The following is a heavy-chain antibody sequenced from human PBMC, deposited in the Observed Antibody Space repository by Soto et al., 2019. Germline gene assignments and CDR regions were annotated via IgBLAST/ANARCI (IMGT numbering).Heavy chain of an antibody. CDR1: GFSLSNARMG. CDR3: ARIGYSSGWIAYYFDY. J-gene: IGHJ4*02. V-gene: IGHV2-26*01. D-gene: IGHD6-19*01. Sequence: QVTLKESGPVLVKPTEPLTLTCTVPGFSLSNARMGVSWIRQPPGKALEWLAHIFSNDEKSYTTSLTSRLTISKDTSKRQVVLTMTTLDPVDTATYYCARIGYSSGWIAYYFDYWCQGTLVTVSS. CDR2: IFSNDEK.